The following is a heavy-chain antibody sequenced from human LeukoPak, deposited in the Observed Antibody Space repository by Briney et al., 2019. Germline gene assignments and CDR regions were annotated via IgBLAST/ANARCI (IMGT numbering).Heavy chain of an antibody. J-gene: IGHJ4*02. CDR1: GYTFTGYY. CDR3: ARAQGCSSTSCPHDY. Sequence: ASVKVSCKASGYTFTGYYMHWVRQAPGQGLEWMGWINPNSGGTNYAQKFQGRVTMTRDTSISTAYMELSRLRSDDTAVYYCARAQGCSSTSCPHDYWGQGTLVTVSP. CDR2: INPNSGGT. V-gene: IGHV1-2*02. D-gene: IGHD2-2*01.